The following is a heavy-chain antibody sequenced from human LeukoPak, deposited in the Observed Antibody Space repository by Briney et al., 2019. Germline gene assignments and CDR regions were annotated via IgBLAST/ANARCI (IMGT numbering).Heavy chain of an antibody. CDR3: ARRGGYYFDY. V-gene: IGHV3-64*01. CDR1: GFTFSSYP. D-gene: IGHD4-23*01. CDR2: VSSNGDST. Sequence: GGSLRLSCAASGFTFSSYPMHWVRQAPGKRLEYLSAVSSNGDSTYYANSVKGRFTISRDNSKNTLYLQMGSLRAEDMAVYYCARRGGYYFDYWGQGTLVTVSS. J-gene: IGHJ4*02.